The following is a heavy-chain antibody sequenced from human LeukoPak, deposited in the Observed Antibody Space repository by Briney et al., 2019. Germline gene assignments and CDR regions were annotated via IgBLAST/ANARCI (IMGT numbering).Heavy chain of an antibody. V-gene: IGHV4-4*07. CDR2: IYTSGST. D-gene: IGHD5-24*01. Sequence: PSETLSLTCTVSGGSISSYYWSWIRQPAGKGLEWIGRIYTSGSTNYNPPLKSRVTMSVDTSKNQFPLKLSSVTAADTAVYYCARIRWLQLGYFDSWGQGTLVTVSS. CDR1: GGSISSYY. CDR3: ARIRWLQLGYFDS. J-gene: IGHJ4*02.